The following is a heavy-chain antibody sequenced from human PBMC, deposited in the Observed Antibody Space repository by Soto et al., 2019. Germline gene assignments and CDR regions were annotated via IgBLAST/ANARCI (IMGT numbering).Heavy chain of an antibody. CDR3: ARGNNCFDP. Sequence: ASVKVSCKASGYIFTSYVIHWVRQAPGQRLEWMGWINAGNRNTKYSQKFQGRATITSDTSASTAYMELSSLRSEDTAVYYCARGNNCFDPWGQGTLVTVSS. CDR2: INAGNRNT. J-gene: IGHJ5*02. CDR1: GYIFTSYV. V-gene: IGHV1-3*01.